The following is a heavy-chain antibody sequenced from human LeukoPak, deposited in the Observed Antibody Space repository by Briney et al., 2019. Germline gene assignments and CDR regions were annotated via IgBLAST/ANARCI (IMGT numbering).Heavy chain of an antibody. V-gene: IGHV5-51*01. CDR2: ICPGDSDG. CDR3: ARSSTSCYNDY. D-gene: IGHD2-2*02. CDR1: GYRYSNYC. Sequence: GESLKISCQGSGYRYSNYCFGWVRQMPGKGLEWMGIICPGDSDGRHSPSFRGRVTVSADKSFSTTYLQWNSLKASDTAMYYCARSSTSCYNDYWGQGTLVTVSS. J-gene: IGHJ4*02.